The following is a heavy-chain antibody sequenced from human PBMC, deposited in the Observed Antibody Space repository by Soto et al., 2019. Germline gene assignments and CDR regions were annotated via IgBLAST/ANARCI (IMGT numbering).Heavy chain of an antibody. CDR1: GASVNDYY. Sequence: SETLSLTCTVSGASVNDYYWNWVRQPLGKGLEWIAFIHYTGSRIFNPSLQSRVTMSVDVSQNQFSLRLTSATAADTAIYYCARWGHPAVKAFDIWGQGTTVTVSS. J-gene: IGHJ3*02. D-gene: IGHD3-16*01. V-gene: IGHV4-59*02. CDR3: ARWGHPAVKAFDI. CDR2: IHYTGSR.